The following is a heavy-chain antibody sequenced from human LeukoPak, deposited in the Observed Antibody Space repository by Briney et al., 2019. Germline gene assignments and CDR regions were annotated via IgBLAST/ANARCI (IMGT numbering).Heavy chain of an antibody. J-gene: IGHJ4*02. D-gene: IGHD5-24*01. CDR1: GFTFSSYA. V-gene: IGHV3-30*04. Sequence: GRSLRLSCAASGFTFSSYAMHWVRQAPGKGLEWVAVISYDGSNKYYADSVKGRFTISRDNSKNTLYLQMNSLRAEDTAVYYCGRVDGYSWQGPFDYWGQGTLVTVS. CDR2: ISYDGSNK. CDR3: GRVDGYSWQGPFDY.